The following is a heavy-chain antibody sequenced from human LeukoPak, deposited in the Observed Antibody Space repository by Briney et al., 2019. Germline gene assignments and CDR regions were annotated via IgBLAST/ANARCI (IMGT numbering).Heavy chain of an antibody. CDR1: GYTFTGYY. CDR2: INPNSGGT. J-gene: IGHJ5*02. V-gene: IGHV1-2*02. CDR3: ARAVGVVVLAAMGP. D-gene: IGHD2-2*01. Sequence: ASVKVSCKASGYTFTGYYMHWVRQAPGQGLEWMGWINPNSGGTNYAQKFQGRVTMTRDTSISTAYMELSRLRSDDTAVYYCARAVGVVVLAAMGPWGQGTLVTVSS.